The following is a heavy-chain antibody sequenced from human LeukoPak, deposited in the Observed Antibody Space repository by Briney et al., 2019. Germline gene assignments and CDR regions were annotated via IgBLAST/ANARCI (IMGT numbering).Heavy chain of an antibody. Sequence: PGGSLRLSCAASGLSISDYYMSWIRQAPGEGLQWISYISSVTSAIHYADSVKGRFTMSRDNAKNSVYLQMNSLRTEDTAMYFCVSTPAIRRLNFWGQGTLVTVSS. CDR3: VSTPAIRRLNF. J-gene: IGHJ4*02. D-gene: IGHD2-2*02. CDR2: ISSVTSAI. CDR1: GLSISDYY. V-gene: IGHV3-11*01.